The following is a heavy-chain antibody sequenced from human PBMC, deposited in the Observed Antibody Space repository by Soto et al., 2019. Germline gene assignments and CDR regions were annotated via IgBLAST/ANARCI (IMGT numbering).Heavy chain of an antibody. CDR1: GGSFSGYY. V-gene: IGHV4-34*01. J-gene: IGHJ5*02. D-gene: IGHD2-2*01. CDR2: INHSGST. CDR3: ARGDGIVVVPAADWFDP. Sequence: QVQLQQWGAGLLKPSETLSLTCAVYGGSFSGYYWSWIRQPPGKGLEWIGEINHSGSTNYNPSLRSRVTKSVDTSKNQFSLKLSSVTAADTAVYYCARGDGIVVVPAADWFDPWGQGTLVTVSS.